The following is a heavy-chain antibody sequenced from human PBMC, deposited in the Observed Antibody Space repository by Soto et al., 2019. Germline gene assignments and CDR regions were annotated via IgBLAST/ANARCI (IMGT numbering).Heavy chain of an antibody. J-gene: IGHJ6*02. V-gene: IGHV3-7*01. CDR2: IKQDGSEK. Sequence: GGSLRLSCAASGFTFSSYWMSWVRQAPGKGLEWVANIKQDGSEKYYVDSVKGRFTISRDNAKNSLYLQMNSLRAEDTAVYYCARSAYYDFWSGYYPPQRDYYYYGMDVWGQGTTVTVSS. CDR3: ARSAYYDFWSGYYPPQRDYYYYGMDV. D-gene: IGHD3-3*01. CDR1: GFTFSSYW.